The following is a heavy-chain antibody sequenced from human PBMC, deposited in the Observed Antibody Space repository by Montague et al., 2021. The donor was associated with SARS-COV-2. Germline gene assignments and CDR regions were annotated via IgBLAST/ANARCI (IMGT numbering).Heavy chain of an antibody. CDR1: GGSFSGYY. CDR3: ARVRAVPAAMRIFSLGRSYYGMDV. V-gene: IGHV4-34*01. CDR2: INHSGST. J-gene: IGHJ6*02. D-gene: IGHD2-2*01. Sequence: SETLSLTCAVYGGSFSGYYWSWIRQPPGKGLEWIGEINHSGSTNYNRSLKSRVTISVDTSKDQFSLKLSSVTAADTAVYYCARVRAVPAAMRIFSLGRSYYGMDVWGQGTTVTVSS.